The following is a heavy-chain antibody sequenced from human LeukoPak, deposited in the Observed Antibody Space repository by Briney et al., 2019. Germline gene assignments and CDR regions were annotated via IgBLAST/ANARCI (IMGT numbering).Heavy chain of an antibody. J-gene: IGHJ4*02. CDR3: ARVATGSYHFDY. V-gene: IGHV3-74*01. CDR1: GFTFSSYA. Sequence: GGSLRLSCAASGFTFSSYAMSWVRQAPGKGLEWVSRIKTDGSITSYADSVKDRFTISRDNAKNTLYVQMNSLRVEDTAVYYCARVATGSYHFDYWGQGTLVTVSS. D-gene: IGHD1-26*01. CDR2: IKTDGSIT.